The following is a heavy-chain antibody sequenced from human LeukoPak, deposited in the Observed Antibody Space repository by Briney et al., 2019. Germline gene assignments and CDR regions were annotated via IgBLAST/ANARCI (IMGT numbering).Heavy chain of an antibody. J-gene: IGHJ5*02. CDR1: GGSISSYY. CDR2: IYYSGST. CDR3: ARAAGPGGTTFLGWFDP. Sequence: PSETLSLTCTVSGGSISSYYWSWIRQPPGKGLEWIGYIYYSGSTNYYPSLKSRVTISIDTSKNQFSLKLSSVTAADTAVYYCARAAGPGGTTFLGWFDPWGQGTLVTVSS. D-gene: IGHD1-7*01. V-gene: IGHV4-59*01.